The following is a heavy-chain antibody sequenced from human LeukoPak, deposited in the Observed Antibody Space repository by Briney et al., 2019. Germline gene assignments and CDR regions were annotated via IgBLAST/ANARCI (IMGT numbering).Heavy chain of an antibody. V-gene: IGHV3-21*01. Sequence: GGSLRLSCAASGFTFSSYSMNWVRQAPGKGLEWVSSISSSSSYIYYADSVKGRFTLSRDNAKNSLYLQMNSLRAEDTAVYYCARGRYDSSQWLALYWGQGTLVTVSS. J-gene: IGHJ4*02. CDR1: GFTFSSYS. CDR2: ISSSSSYI. D-gene: IGHD6-19*01. CDR3: ARGRYDSSQWLALY.